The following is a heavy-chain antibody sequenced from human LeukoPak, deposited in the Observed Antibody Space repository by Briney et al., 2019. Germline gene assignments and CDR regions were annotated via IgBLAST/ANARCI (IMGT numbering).Heavy chain of an antibody. CDR2: IYSGGST. V-gene: IGHV3-53*04. D-gene: IGHD4-11*01. Sequence: GGSLRLSCAASGFTVSSNYMSWVRQAPGKGLEWVSVIYSGGSTYYVDSVKGRFTISRHNSKNTLYLQMNSLRAEDTAVYYCARDSPLTTDGMDVWGQGTTVTVSS. CDR3: ARDSPLTTDGMDV. J-gene: IGHJ6*02. CDR1: GFTVSSNY.